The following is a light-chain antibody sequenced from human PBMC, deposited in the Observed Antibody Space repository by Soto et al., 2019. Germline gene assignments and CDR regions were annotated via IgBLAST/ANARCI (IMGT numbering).Light chain of an antibody. J-gene: IGKJ5*01. CDR2: SAS. Sequence: DIQMTQSPSSLSASVGDRVTITCRASQDISVYLAWYQQKPGKVPKLLIYSASTLQSGVPSRFSGSGSGTDFTLIISSLQPEDGATYYCQKFNTAPLTFGQGTRLEIK. CDR1: QDISVY. CDR3: QKFNTAPLT. V-gene: IGKV1-27*01.